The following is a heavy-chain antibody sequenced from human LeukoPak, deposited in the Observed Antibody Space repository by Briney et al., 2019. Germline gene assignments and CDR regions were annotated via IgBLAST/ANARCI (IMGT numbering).Heavy chain of an antibody. CDR1: GGTFSSYA. J-gene: IGHJ4*02. CDR2: IIPIFGIA. Sequence: ASVKVSCKASGGTFSSYAISWVRQAPGQGLEWMGRIIPIFGIANYAQKFQGRVTITADKSTSTAYMELSSLRSEDTAVCYCARCGGYDSTTHFDYWGQGTLVTVSS. CDR3: ARCGGYDSTTHFDY. D-gene: IGHD5-12*01. V-gene: IGHV1-69*04.